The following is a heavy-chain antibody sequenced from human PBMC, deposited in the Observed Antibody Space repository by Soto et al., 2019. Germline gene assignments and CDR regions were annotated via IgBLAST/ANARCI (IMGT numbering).Heavy chain of an antibody. CDR1: GGTFSSYA. Sequence: QVQLVQSGAEVKKPGSSVKVSCKASGGTFSSYAISWVRQAPGQGLEWMGGIIPIFGTANYAQKFQGRVTITADKSSRTAFMALSSLRSEDTAVYYSARAVRGIRFGGVIVPRGACYFDYWGQGTLLTVSS. V-gene: IGHV1-69*06. CDR2: IIPIFGTA. J-gene: IGHJ4*02. D-gene: IGHD3-16*02. CDR3: ARAVRGIRFGGVIVPRGACYFDY.